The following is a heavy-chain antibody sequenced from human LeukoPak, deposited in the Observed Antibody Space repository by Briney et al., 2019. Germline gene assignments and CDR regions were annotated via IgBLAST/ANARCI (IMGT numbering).Heavy chain of an antibody. CDR1: GYTFTSYG. J-gene: IGHJ4*02. Sequence: ASVKVSCKASGYTFTSYGISWVRQAPGQGLEWMGWISAYNGNTNYAQKLQGRVTMTTDTPTSTAYMELRSLRSDDTAVYYCARDRAAAGIVGGRYFDYWGQGTLVTVSS. D-gene: IGHD6-13*01. CDR2: ISAYNGNT. CDR3: ARDRAAAGIVGGRYFDY. V-gene: IGHV1-18*01.